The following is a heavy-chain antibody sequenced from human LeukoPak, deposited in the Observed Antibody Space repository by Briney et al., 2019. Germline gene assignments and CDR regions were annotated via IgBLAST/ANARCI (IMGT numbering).Heavy chain of an antibody. CDR2: INHSGST. J-gene: IGHJ4*02. Sequence: PSETLSLTCGVYDGSFSDYYWNWIRQPPGKGLEWIGEINHSGSTNYNPSLTSRVTMSVDTSKNQFSLRLSSVTAADTAVYYCARDDCSGGSCEFDYWGQGTLVTVSS. CDR3: ARDDCSGGSCEFDY. V-gene: IGHV4-34*01. D-gene: IGHD2-15*01. CDR1: DGSFSDYY.